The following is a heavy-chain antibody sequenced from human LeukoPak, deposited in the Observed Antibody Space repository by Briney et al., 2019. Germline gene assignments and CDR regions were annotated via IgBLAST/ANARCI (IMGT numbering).Heavy chain of an antibody. CDR3: ARELSYSSGWNVDP. Sequence: GASVKVSCKASGYTFTGYYMHWGRQAPGQGLEWMGWINPNSGGTNYAQKFQGRVTMTRDTSISTAYMELSRLRSDDTAVYYCARELSYSSGWNVDPWGRGTLVTVSS. J-gene: IGHJ5*02. V-gene: IGHV1-2*02. D-gene: IGHD6-19*01. CDR2: INPNSGGT. CDR1: GYTFTGYY.